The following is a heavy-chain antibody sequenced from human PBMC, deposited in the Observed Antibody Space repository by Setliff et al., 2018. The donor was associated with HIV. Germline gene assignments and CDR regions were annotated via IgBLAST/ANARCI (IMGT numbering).Heavy chain of an antibody. CDR3: GGNGYYSIDY. CDR2: IYHSGST. D-gene: IGHD3-22*01. CDR1: GGSISSNW. V-gene: IGHV4-4*02. Sequence: ASETLSLTCAVSGGSISSNWWSWVRQSPGKGLEWIGEIYHSGSTHYNPSLQSRVTISVDKSKSQFSLKLNSVAAADTAVYYCGGNGYYSIDYWGQGTQVTVSS. J-gene: IGHJ4*02.